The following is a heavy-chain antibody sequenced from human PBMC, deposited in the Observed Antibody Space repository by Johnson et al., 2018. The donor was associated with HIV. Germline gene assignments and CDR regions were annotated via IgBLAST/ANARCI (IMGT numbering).Heavy chain of an antibody. V-gene: IGHV3-33*08. Sequence: VQLVESGGDLIQPGGSLRLSCAASGFTVSSTYMTWVRQAPGKGLEWVAVIWYNGSNKYYADSVKGRFTISRDNSKNTVYLQMNSLTPEDTAVYYCARGCGSRSGSPCYDPFDIWGQGTMVTVSS. CDR2: IWYNGSNK. J-gene: IGHJ3*02. CDR1: GFTVSSTY. CDR3: ARGCGSRSGSPCYDPFDI. D-gene: IGHD1-26*01.